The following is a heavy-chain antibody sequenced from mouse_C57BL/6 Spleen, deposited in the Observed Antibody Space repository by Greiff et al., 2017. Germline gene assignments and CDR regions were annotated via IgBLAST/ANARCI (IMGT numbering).Heavy chain of an antibody. CDR3: ARTRVITTDYFDY. CDR1: GYAFSSYW. CDR2: IYPGDGDT. D-gene: IGHD1-1*01. Sequence: VQGVESGAELVKPGASVKISCKASGYAFSSYWMNWVKQRPGKGLEWIGQIYPGDGDTNYNGKFKGKATLTADKSSSTAYMQLSSLTSEDSAVYFCARTRVITTDYFDYWGQGTTLTVSS. J-gene: IGHJ2*01. V-gene: IGHV1-80*01.